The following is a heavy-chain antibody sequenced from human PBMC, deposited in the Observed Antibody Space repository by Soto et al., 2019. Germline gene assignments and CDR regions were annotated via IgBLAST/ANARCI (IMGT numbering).Heavy chain of an antibody. CDR3: ARDSGLWVTAAGRWFDP. D-gene: IGHD2-21*02. CDR1: GGSFSGYY. V-gene: IGHV4-34*01. J-gene: IGHJ5*02. Sequence: PSETLSLTCAVYGGSFSGYYWSWIRQPPGKGLEWIGEINHSGSTNYNPSLKSRVTISVDTSKNQFSLKLSSVTAADTAVYYCARDSGLWVTAAGRWFDPWGQGTLVTVSS. CDR2: INHSGST.